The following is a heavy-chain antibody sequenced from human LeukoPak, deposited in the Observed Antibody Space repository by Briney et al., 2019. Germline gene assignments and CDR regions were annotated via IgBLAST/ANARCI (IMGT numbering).Heavy chain of an antibody. Sequence: PSETLSLTCAVSGGSFSGYYWSWIRQPPGKGLEWIGEINHSGSTNYNPSLKSRVTISVDTSKNQFSLKLSSVTAADTAVYYCASRSGSYTPNDYWGQGTLVTVSS. V-gene: IGHV4-34*01. D-gene: IGHD1-26*01. CDR3: ASRSGSYTPNDY. CDR2: INHSGST. J-gene: IGHJ4*02. CDR1: GGSFSGYY.